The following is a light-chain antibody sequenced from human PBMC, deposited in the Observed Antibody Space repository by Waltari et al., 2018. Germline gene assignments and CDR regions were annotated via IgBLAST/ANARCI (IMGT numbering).Light chain of an antibody. CDR1: QSINSN. J-gene: IGKJ1*01. CDR2: EAS. CDR3: QQYNNGPPET. V-gene: IGKV3-15*01. Sequence: LVISHSPATLSASPAEGATLCCRASQSINSNVSWFQQKPGQTPRLLIYEASTRATGVPARFSGIGSGTDFTLTISSLQSEDSATYYCQQYNNGPPETFGQGTKVEIK.